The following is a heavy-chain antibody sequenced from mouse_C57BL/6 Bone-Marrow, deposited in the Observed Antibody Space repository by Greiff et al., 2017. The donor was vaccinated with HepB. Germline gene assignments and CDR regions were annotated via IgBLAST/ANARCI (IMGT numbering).Heavy chain of an antibody. V-gene: IGHV14-4*01. Sequence: VQLQQSGAELVRPGASVKLSCTASGFNIKDDYMHWVKQRPEQGLEWIGWIDPENGDTEYASKFQGKATITADTSSNTAYLQLSSLTSEDTAVYYCTIYDYGPDWYFDVWGTGTTVTVSS. CDR2: IDPENGDT. CDR3: TIYDYGPDWYFDV. CDR1: GFNIKDDY. J-gene: IGHJ1*03. D-gene: IGHD1-1*01.